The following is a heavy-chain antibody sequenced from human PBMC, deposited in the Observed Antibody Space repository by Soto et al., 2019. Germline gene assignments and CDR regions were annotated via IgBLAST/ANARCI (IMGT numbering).Heavy chain of an antibody. CDR2: PSGSGGST. Sequence: PGRSLRLSCAASGFTCSSYAMSWARKPPRKGLECVLPPSGSGGSTYYADSVQGRFTISRDNSKNTLYMQMNSLRAEDTAVYYCAKDRGRVAGSSWSVTGYFDYWGQGTLVTVSS. D-gene: IGHD6-13*01. CDR1: GFTCSSYA. V-gene: IGHV3-23*01. J-gene: IGHJ4*02. CDR3: AKDRGRVAGSSWSVTGYFDY.